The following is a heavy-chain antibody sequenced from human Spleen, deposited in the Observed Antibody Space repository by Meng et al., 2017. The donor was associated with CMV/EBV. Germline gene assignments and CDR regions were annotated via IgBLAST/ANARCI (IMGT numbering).Heavy chain of an antibody. V-gene: IGHV3-7*01. CDR3: ARDGPSEVPAPSYYYYGMDV. J-gene: IGHJ6*02. CDR1: GFTFSNYW. D-gene: IGHD2-2*01. CDR2: IQLDGREK. Sequence: GGSLRLSCAASGFTFSNYWMSWVRQAPGKGLEWVANIQLDGREKYYVDSVKGRFTISRDNAKNSLYLQMNSLRAEDTAVYYCARDGPSEVPAPSYYYYGMDVWGQGTTVTVSS.